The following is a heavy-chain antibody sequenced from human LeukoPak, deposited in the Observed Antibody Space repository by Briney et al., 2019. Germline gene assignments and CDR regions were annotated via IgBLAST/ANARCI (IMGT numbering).Heavy chain of an antibody. V-gene: IGHV4-59*01. CDR3: ARDTRDAFDI. J-gene: IGHJ3*02. Sequence: PSETLSLTCTVSGGSISGFYWNWIRQPPGKGLEWIGYVYYSGNTNYNPSLKSRVTISLDTSKNQFSLKLRSVTAADTAVYYCARDTRDAFDIWGQGT. CDR2: VYYSGNT. CDR1: GGSISGFY.